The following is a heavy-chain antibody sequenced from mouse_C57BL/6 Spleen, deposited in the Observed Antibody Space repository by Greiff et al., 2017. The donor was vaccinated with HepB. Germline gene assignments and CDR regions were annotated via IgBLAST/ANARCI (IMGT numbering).Heavy chain of an antibody. CDR1: GFSLTSYG. V-gene: IGHV2-2*01. CDR3: AGIYYDYDWAMDY. D-gene: IGHD2-4*01. J-gene: IGHJ4*01. CDR2: IWSGGST. Sequence: VQLVESGPGLVQPSQSLSITCTVSGFSLTSYGVHWVRQSPGKGLEWLGVIWSGGSTDYNAAFISRLSISKDNSKSQVFFKMNSLQADDTAIYYCAGIYYDYDWAMDYWGQGTSVTVSS.